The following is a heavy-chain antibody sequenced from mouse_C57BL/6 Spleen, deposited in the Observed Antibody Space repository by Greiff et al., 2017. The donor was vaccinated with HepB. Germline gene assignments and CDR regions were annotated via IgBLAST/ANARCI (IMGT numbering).Heavy chain of an antibody. D-gene: IGHD1-1*01. CDR1: GYTFTSYW. CDR2: IDPSDSYT. V-gene: IGHV1-59*01. CDR3: AREGSSSWFAY. J-gene: IGHJ3*01. Sequence: QVQLQQSGAELVRPGTSVKLSCKASGYTFTSYWMHWVKQRPGQGLEWIGVIDPSDSYTNYNQKFKGKATLTVDTSSSTAYMQLSSLTSEDSAVYYCAREGSSSWFAYWGQGTLVTVSA.